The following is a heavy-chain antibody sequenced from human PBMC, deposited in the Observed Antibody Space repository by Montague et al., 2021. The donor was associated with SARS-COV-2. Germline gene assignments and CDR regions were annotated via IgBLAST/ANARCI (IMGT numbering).Heavy chain of an antibody. CDR3: ARELTYYGMDV. Sequence: SLRLSCAASGFTFSSYAMHWVRQAPGKGLEWVAVISYDGSNKYYADSVEGRFTISRDNSKNTLYLQMNSLRAEDTAVYYCARELTYYGMDVWGQGTTVTVSS. D-gene: IGHD2-21*02. V-gene: IGHV3-30-3*01. J-gene: IGHJ6*02. CDR1: GFTFSSYA. CDR2: ISYDGSNK.